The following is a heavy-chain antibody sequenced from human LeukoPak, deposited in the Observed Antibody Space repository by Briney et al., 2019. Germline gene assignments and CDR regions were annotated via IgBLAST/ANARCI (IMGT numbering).Heavy chain of an antibody. V-gene: IGHV4-34*01. CDR1: GGSFSGYY. CDR2: INHSGST. Sequence: SETLSLTCAVYGGSFSGYYWSWIRQPPGKGLEWIGEINHSGSTNYNPSLKSRVTISVDTSKNQFSLKLSSVTAADTAVYYCARMMRAAGTIDYWGQGTLVTVSS. CDR3: ARMMRAAGTIDY. D-gene: IGHD6-13*01. J-gene: IGHJ4*02.